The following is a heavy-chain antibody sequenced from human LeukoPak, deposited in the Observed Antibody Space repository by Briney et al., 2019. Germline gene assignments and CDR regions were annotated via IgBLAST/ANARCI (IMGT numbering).Heavy chain of an antibody. J-gene: IGHJ2*01. CDR2: IYYSGST. CDR3: ARRGFFGVVIIFDL. D-gene: IGHD3-3*01. CDR1: GGSISSSSYY. V-gene: IGHV4-39*01. Sequence: PSETLSLTCTVSGGSISSSSYYWGWIRQPPGKGLEWIGSIYYSGSTYYNPSLKSRVTISVDTSKNQFSLKLSSVTAADTAVYYCARRGFFGVVIIFDLWGRGTLVTVSS.